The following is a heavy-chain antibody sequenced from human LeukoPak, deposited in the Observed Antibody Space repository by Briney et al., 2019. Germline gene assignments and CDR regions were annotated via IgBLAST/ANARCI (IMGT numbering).Heavy chain of an antibody. CDR3: ARGFLGDYFGSGSYYVFDY. J-gene: IGHJ4*02. CDR1: GYSISSGYY. CDR2: IYYSGST. V-gene: IGHV4-61*05. D-gene: IGHD3-10*01. Sequence: PSETLSLTCTVPGYSISSGYYWDWIRQPPGKGLEWIGYIYYSGSTNYNPSLKSRVTISVDTSKNQFSLKLSSVTAADTAVYYCARGFLGDYFGSGSYYVFDYWGQGTLVTVSS.